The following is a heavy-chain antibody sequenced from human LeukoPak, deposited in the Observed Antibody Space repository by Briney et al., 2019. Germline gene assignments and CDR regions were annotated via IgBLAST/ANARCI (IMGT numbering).Heavy chain of an antibody. V-gene: IGHV3-30*02. J-gene: IGHJ4*02. CDR1: RFTFSIYG. CDR3: AKEHGSGSYFDY. CDR2: IQYDGSNK. D-gene: IGHD3-10*01. Sequence: GGSLRLSCAASRFTFSIYGMHWVRQAPGKGLEWVAFIQYDGSNKYYGNSVKGRFTISRDTSKNTLYLQMNSLRAEDTAVYYCAKEHGSGSYFDYWGQGTLVTVSS.